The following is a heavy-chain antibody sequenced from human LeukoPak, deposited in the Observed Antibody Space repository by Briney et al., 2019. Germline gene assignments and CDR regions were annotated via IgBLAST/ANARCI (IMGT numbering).Heavy chain of an antibody. CDR1: GYSFTNNW. Sequence: GGSLKISCKGSGYSFTNNWIGWVRQTPGKGLEWMAIIYPGDSDTRYSPSFQGQVTISADKSINTAYLQWNSPKDSDTAMYYCARLPSYGYSRHLNFDYWGQGTLVTVSS. CDR2: IYPGDSDT. V-gene: IGHV5-51*01. CDR3: ARLPSYGYSRHLNFDY. D-gene: IGHD5-18*01. J-gene: IGHJ4*02.